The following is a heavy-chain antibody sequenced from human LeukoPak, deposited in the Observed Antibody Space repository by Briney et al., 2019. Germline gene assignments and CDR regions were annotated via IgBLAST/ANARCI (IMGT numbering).Heavy chain of an antibody. CDR2: INPSGGST. D-gene: IGHD2-2*01. V-gene: IGHV1-46*01. CDR1: GYTFTSYY. Sequence: WASVKVSCKASGYTFTSYYMHWVRQAPGQGLEWMGIINPSGGSTSYAQKFQGRVTMTRDMSTSTVYTELSSLRSEDTAVYYCARDPRDFPRYCSSTSCSGGDDAFDIWGQGTMVTVSS. J-gene: IGHJ3*02. CDR3: ARDPRDFPRYCSSTSCSGGDDAFDI.